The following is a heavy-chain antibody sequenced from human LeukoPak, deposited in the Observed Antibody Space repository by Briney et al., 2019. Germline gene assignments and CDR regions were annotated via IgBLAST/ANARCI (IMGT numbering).Heavy chain of an antibody. CDR1: GFTFKLYW. CDR3: VRGGPSTWS. V-gene: IGHV3-74*01. Sequence: TGGSLRLSCAASGFTFKLYWMHWVRQVPEKRPVWVSRINDDGSDTIYADSVRGRFTISRDDAKNTVYLQMNNLRAEDTAVYYCVRGGPSTWSWGQGTLVTVSS. D-gene: IGHD2-15*01. J-gene: IGHJ5*02. CDR2: INDDGSDT.